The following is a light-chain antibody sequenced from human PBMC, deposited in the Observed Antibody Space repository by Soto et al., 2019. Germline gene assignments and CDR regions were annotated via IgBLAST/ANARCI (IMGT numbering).Light chain of an antibody. CDR2: EVN. V-gene: IGLV2-8*01. Sequence: QYALTQPPSASGSPGQSVTFSCTGTSGDVGAYNSFSWYQQHPGKAPKLMIYEVNKRPSGVPDRFSGSKSGNTASLTVSGLQAEDEADYYCSSYAGGNNLLFGGGTKVTVL. J-gene: IGLJ3*02. CDR3: SSYAGGNNLL. CDR1: SGDVGAYNS.